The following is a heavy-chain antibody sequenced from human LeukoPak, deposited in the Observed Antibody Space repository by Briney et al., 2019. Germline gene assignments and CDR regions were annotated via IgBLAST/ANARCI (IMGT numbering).Heavy chain of an antibody. J-gene: IGHJ6*03. Sequence: SETLSLTCTVSGGSISSGGYYWSWIRQHPGKGLEWIGYIYYSGSTYYNPSLKSRVTISVDTSKNQFSLKLSSVTAADTAVYYCARGPSPVINYYYYMDVWGKGTRSPSP. CDR2: IYYSGST. CDR1: GGSISSGGYY. CDR3: ARGPSPVINYYYYMDV. V-gene: IGHV4-31*03. D-gene: IGHD2-21*01.